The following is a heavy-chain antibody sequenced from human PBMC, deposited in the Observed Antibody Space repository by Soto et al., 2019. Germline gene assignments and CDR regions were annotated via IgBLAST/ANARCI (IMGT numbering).Heavy chain of an antibody. D-gene: IGHD3-16*02. J-gene: IGHJ4*02. Sequence: PGGSLRLSCAASGFTFDDYAMHWVRQAPGKGLEWVSGISWNSGSIGYADSVKGRFTISRDNAKNSLYLQMNSLRAEDTALYYCAKESRWGSYRYRQIDYWGQGTLVTVSS. CDR2: ISWNSGSI. CDR1: GFTFDDYA. V-gene: IGHV3-9*01. CDR3: AKESRWGSYRYRQIDY.